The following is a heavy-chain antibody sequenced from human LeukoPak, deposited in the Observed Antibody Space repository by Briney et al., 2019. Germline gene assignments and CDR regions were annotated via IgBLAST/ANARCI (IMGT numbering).Heavy chain of an antibody. CDR1: GFTFSSYA. J-gene: IGHJ4*02. Sequence: GGSLRLSCAASGFTFSSYAMSWVRQAPGKGLEWVSAISGSGGSTYYADSVRGRFTISRETSKNTLYLQMNSLRDKGTPVYYCAKDPLYNWNAHYFDYCGQGTLVTVSS. V-gene: IGHV3-23*01. CDR2: ISGSGGST. CDR3: AKDPLYNWNAHYFDY. D-gene: IGHD1-20*01.